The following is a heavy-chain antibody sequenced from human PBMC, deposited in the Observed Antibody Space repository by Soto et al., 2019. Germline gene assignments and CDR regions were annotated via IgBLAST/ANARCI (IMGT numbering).Heavy chain of an antibody. J-gene: IGHJ4*02. V-gene: IGHV3-21*01. CDR3: VREDGKVGTNSAFDY. Sequence: EVQVVESGGDLVKPGGSLRLSCASSGFTFSTYTMNWVRQAPGKGLEWVSSINGRGNYIYYAESVKGRFTISRDNAKNCLYLQMDRLRAEDTALYYCVREDGKVGTNSAFDYWGLGALVTVSS. D-gene: IGHD1-26*01. CDR2: INGRGNYI. CDR1: GFTFSTYT.